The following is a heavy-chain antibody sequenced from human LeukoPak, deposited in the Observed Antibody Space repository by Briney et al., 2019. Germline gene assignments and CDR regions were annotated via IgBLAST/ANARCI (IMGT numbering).Heavy chain of an antibody. V-gene: IGHV4-31*03. J-gene: IGHJ1*01. CDR3: ARRGIAAARDRRSYFQH. D-gene: IGHD6-13*01. CDR2: IYYSGST. CDR1: GGSISSGGYY. Sequence: SETLSLTCTVSGGSISSGGYYWSWIRQHPGKGLEWIGYIYYSGSTYYNPSLKSRVTISVDTSKNQFSLKLSSVTAADTAVYYCARRGIAAARDRRSYFQHWGQGTLVTVSS.